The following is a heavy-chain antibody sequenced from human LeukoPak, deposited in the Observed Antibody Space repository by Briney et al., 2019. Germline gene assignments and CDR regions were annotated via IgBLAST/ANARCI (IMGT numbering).Heavy chain of an antibody. D-gene: IGHD1-26*01. CDR1: GYRFTTDY. CDR2: IYPDDSET. Sequence: GESLKISCKASGYRFTTDYIGWVRQMPGKGLEWMGIIYPDDSETNYSPSFQGQVSMSVDKSITTAYLQMNSLRAEDTAVYYCGSRHSGSFYDYWGQGTLVTVSS. J-gene: IGHJ4*02. CDR3: GSRHSGSFYDY. V-gene: IGHV5-51*01.